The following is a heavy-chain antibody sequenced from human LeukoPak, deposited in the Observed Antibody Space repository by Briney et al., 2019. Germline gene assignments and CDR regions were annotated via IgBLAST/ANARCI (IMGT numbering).Heavy chain of an antibody. CDR3: ASSAGDYSSSWYDNP. V-gene: IGHV4-34*01. D-gene: IGHD6-13*01. J-gene: IGHJ5*02. Sequence: SETLSLTCAVYGGSFSGYYWSWIRQPPGKGLEWIGEINHSGSTNYNPSLKSRVTISVDTSKNQFSLKLSSVTAADTAVYYCASSAGDYSSSWYDNPWGQGTLVTVSS. CDR1: GGSFSGYY. CDR2: INHSGST.